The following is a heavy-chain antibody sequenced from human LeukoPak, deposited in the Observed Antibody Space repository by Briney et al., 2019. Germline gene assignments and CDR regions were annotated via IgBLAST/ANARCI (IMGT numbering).Heavy chain of an antibody. D-gene: IGHD3-9*01. J-gene: IGHJ4*02. CDR3: ARDRGNYDILTGYYGY. CDR1: GYTFSGYY. Sequence: ASVKVSCKASGYTFSGYYMHWVRQAPGQGLEWMGWINPNSGDTNYAQKFQGRVTMTRDTSISTAYMELSRLRSDDTAVYYCARDRGNYDILTGYYGYWGQGTLVTVSS. V-gene: IGHV1-2*02. CDR2: INPNSGDT.